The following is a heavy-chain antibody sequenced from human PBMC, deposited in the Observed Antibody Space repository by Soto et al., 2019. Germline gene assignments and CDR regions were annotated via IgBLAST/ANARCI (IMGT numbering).Heavy chain of an antibody. CDR1: GFTFNNFA. D-gene: IGHD2-2*01. CDR3: AKARGFCDATSCSHYTDY. V-gene: IGHV3-23*01. Sequence: GGSLRLSCAASGFTFNNFAMTWVRQAPGKGLEWVSTVSGGGGTTYYADSVKGRFTISRDNSKNTLYLQMNSLRADDTAVFYCAKARGFCDATSCSHYTDYWGQGTLVTVSS. J-gene: IGHJ4*02. CDR2: VSGGGGTT.